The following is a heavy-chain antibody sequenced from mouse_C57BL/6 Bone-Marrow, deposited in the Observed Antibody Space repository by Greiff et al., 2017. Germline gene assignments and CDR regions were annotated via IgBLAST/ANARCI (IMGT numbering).Heavy chain of an antibody. Sequence: EVKLVESGGGLVQPGRSLRLSCATSGFTFSDFYMEWVRQAPGKGLEWIAASRNKANDYTTEYSASVKGRFIVSRDTSQSILYLQMNALRAEDTAIYYCARDGESGWYFDVWDTGTTVTVTS. D-gene: IGHD3-1*01. J-gene: IGHJ1*03. CDR3: ARDGESGWYFDV. CDR1: GFTFSDFY. CDR2: SRNKANDYTT. V-gene: IGHV7-1*01.